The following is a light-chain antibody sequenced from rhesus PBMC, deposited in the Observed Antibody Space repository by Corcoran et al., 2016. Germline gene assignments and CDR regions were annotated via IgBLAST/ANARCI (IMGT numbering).Light chain of an antibody. CDR3: QPHDNFPYS. V-gene: IGKV1-69*01. CDR2: RAA. CDR1: QGISNW. Sequence: DIQMTQSPSSLSASVGDRVTLSCRASQGISNWLAWYQQKPGKAPNLLIYRAANLEAGVPSRFSGSGSGTDFTLTISSLQSEDIATDYCQPHDNFPYSFGQGTKVEIK. J-gene: IGKJ2*01.